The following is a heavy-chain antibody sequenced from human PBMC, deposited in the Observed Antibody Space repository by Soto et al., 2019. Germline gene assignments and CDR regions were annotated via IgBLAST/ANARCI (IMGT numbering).Heavy chain of an antibody. Sequence: EVQLVESGGGLVKPGGSLRLSCAASGFTFSSYSMNWVRQAPGKGLEWVASISNNIYYADSVKGRFTISRDNAKNSLYLQMNSLRAEDTAVYYCARGEEGFDPWGQGTLVTVSS. J-gene: IGHJ5*02. CDR3: ARGEEGFDP. CDR2: ISNNI. CDR1: GFTFSSYS. V-gene: IGHV3-21*01.